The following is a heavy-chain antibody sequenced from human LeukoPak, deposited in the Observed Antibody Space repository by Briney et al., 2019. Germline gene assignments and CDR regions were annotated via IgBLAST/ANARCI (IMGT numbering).Heavy chain of an antibody. J-gene: IGHJ4*02. CDR1: GGSISSYY. Sequence: SETLSLTCTVSGGSISSYYWSWIRQPPGKGLEWIGYIYYSGSTNYNPSLKSRVTISVDTSKNQFSLKLSSVTAADTAVYYCARMITFGGVILDCWGQGTLVTVSS. CDR3: ARMITFGGVILDC. D-gene: IGHD3-16*02. V-gene: IGHV4-59*01. CDR2: IYYSGST.